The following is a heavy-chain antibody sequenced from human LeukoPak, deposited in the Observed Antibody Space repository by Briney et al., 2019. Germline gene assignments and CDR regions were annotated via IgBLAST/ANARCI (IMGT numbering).Heavy chain of an antibody. CDR3: ARHVASYRWSYFDF. D-gene: IGHD2-8*02. J-gene: IGHJ4*02. CDR1: GYTLTELS. Sequence: ASVKVSCKVSGYTLTELSMHWVRQAPGKGLEWMGGFDPEDGETIYAQKFQGRVTMTEDTSTDTAYMEPSSLKASDTAMYYCARHVASYRWSYFDFWGQGTLVTVSS. V-gene: IGHV1-24*01. CDR2: FDPEDGET.